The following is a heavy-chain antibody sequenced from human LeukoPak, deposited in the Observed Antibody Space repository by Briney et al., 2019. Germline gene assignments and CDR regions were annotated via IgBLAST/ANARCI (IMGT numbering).Heavy chain of an antibody. CDR3: ARGESP. V-gene: IGHV4-34*01. CDR2: IYSSGTT. Sequence: SETLSLTCAVYGGSFSGYYWSWIRQHPGKGLEWIGHIYSSGTTYSNPSLKSRLTISVDTSQNQFSLKLSSVTAADTAVYYCARGESPWGQGTLVTVSS. J-gene: IGHJ5*02. CDR1: GGSFSGYY.